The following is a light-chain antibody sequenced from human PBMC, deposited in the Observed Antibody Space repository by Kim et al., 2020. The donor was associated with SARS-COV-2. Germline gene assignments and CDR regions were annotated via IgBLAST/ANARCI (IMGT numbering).Light chain of an antibody. Sequence: EIVLTQSPGTLSFSPGERATLSCRASQSVSSNYLAWYQQKPGQAPRLLIYGASSRATGIPDRFSGSGSGTDFTLTISRLEPEDFAVYYCQQYGSSLITFGQGTRLDIK. CDR1: QSVSSNY. J-gene: IGKJ5*01. CDR2: GAS. CDR3: QQYGSSLIT. V-gene: IGKV3-20*01.